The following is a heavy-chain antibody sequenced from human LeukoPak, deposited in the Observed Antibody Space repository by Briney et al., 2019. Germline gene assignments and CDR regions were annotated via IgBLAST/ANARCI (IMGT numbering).Heavy chain of an antibody. V-gene: IGHV1-69*06. CDR3: ATIRASSGYYRPYDY. CDR2: IIPIFGTA. Sequence: GSSVKVSCKASGGTFSSYAISWVRQAPGQGLEWMGGIIPIFGTANYAQKFQGRVTMTEDTSTDTAYMELSSLRSEDTAVYYSATIRASSGYYRPYDYWGQGTLVTVSS. CDR1: GGTFSSYA. J-gene: IGHJ4*02. D-gene: IGHD3-3*01.